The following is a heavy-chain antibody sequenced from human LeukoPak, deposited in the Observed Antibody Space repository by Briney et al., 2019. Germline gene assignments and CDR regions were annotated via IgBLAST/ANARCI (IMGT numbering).Heavy chain of an antibody. D-gene: IGHD3-22*01. Sequence: SVKVSCKASGYTFTSYGISWVRQAPGQGLEWMGGIIPIFGTANYAQKFQGRVTITADESTSTAYMELSSLRSEDTAVYYCARGDYYDSSVLDYWGQGTLVTVSS. J-gene: IGHJ4*02. V-gene: IGHV1-69*13. CDR3: ARGDYYDSSVLDY. CDR2: IIPIFGTA. CDR1: GYTFTSYG.